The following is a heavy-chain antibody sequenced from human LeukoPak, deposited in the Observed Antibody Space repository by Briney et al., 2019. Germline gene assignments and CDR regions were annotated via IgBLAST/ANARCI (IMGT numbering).Heavy chain of an antibody. V-gene: IGHV3-53*01. CDR3: ARAAQHLDY. J-gene: IGHJ4*02. Sequence: GGSLRVSCAVSGINVSSNHMTWVRQAPGKGLEWVSVFYPGGNTYYTDSVKGRFTVSRDNSKNTLYLQMNRLRVEDTAVYYCARAAQHLDYWGQGTLVTVSS. CDR1: GINVSSNH. CDR2: FYPGGNT.